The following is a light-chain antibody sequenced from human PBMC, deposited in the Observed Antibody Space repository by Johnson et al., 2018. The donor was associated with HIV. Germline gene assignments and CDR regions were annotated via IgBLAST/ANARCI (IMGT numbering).Light chain of an antibody. CDR1: SSNIGNNY. Sequence: QSVLTQPPSVSAAPGQKVTISCSGSSSNIGNNYVSWYQQFPGTAPKVLIYDNHKRPSGIPDRVSGSKSGTSATLGITRLQPGDEADYYCGTWDSSLSAYVFGTGTKVTVL. CDR3: GTWDSSLSAYV. J-gene: IGLJ1*01. V-gene: IGLV1-51*01. CDR2: DNH.